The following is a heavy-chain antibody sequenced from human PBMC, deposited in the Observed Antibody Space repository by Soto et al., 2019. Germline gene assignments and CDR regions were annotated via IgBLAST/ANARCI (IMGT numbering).Heavy chain of an antibody. J-gene: IGHJ4*02. D-gene: IGHD3-10*01. CDR3: ARDPFYGAIDY. CDR2: IKQDGSEK. CDR1: GFNFVAPG. Sequence: EVQLMESGEGWVRPGGPRGPSVAPLGFNFVAPGWAGVGQAPGKGLEWVADIKQDGSEKNYVDSVKGRVTISRDDAKNSLYLQMNSLRAEDTAVYYCARDPFYGAIDYWGLGTLVTVSS. V-gene: IGHV3-7*01.